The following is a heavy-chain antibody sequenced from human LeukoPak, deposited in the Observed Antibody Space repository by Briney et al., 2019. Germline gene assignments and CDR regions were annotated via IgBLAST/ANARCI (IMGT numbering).Heavy chain of an antibody. Sequence: GALVKVSCKASGYTFSDYYMHWVRQAPGQGLEWMGIINPSGGSTSYAQKFQGRVTMTRDTSTSTVYMELSSLRSEDTAVYYCARDGGRAACGGDCYPLYYFDYWGQGTLVTVSS. CDR1: GYTFSDYY. J-gene: IGHJ4*02. CDR3: ARDGGRAACGGDCYPLYYFDY. V-gene: IGHV1-46*01. CDR2: INPSGGST. D-gene: IGHD2-21*02.